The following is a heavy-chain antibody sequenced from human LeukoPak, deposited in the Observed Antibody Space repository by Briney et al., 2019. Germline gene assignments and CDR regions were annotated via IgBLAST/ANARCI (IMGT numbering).Heavy chain of an antibody. Sequence: ASVKVSCKASGYTFTIYGISWVRQAPGQELEWMGWISAYNGNTNYAQKLQGRVTMTTDTSTSTAYMELRSLRSDDTAVYYCARDGHYYGSGSYSRFDYWGQGTLVTVSS. V-gene: IGHV1-18*01. D-gene: IGHD3-10*01. J-gene: IGHJ4*02. CDR2: ISAYNGNT. CDR3: ARDGHYYGSGSYSRFDY. CDR1: GYTFTIYG.